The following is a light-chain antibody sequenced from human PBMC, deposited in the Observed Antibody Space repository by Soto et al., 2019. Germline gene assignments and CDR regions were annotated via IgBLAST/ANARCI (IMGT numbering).Light chain of an antibody. J-gene: IGKJ2*01. Sequence: EVVLTQSPGTLSLSPEERAILSCRASQSVGSSYLAWYQQKPGQAPRLLIYSGSYRATGIPDRFSGSGSEADFTLTISRLEPEDFAVYYCQQYGDSPMFTFGQGTNLEIK. V-gene: IGKV3-20*01. CDR1: QSVGSSY. CDR2: SGS. CDR3: QQYGDSPMFT.